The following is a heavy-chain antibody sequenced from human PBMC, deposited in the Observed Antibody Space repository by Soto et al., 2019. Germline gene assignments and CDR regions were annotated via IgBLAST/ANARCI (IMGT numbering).Heavy chain of an antibody. D-gene: IGHD6-13*01. J-gene: IGHJ5*02. CDR3: LRGSSCVGSTCYNVGFFGP. Sequence: EAPLVESGGGFVHPGGSLRLSCAASGFTLRDFWMHWVRQSPGKGLVWVSRINIDGSSASYADSVKGRFTISRDNAKSTLSLQMNSLRVEDSAVCYCLRGSSCVGSTCYNVGFFGPWGQGALVTVSS. CDR2: INIDGSSA. CDR1: GFTLRDFW. V-gene: IGHV3-74*01.